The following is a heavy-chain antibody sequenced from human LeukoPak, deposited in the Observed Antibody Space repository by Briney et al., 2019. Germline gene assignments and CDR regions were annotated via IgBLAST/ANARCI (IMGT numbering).Heavy chain of an antibody. V-gene: IGHV4-34*01. CDR3: ARDRDTSGSWGDYFDY. D-gene: IGHD1-26*01. CDR1: GGSFSGYY. J-gene: IGHJ4*02. Sequence: SETLSLTCAVYGGSFSGYYWSWIRQPPGKGLEWIGEINHSGSTNYNPSLKSRVTISVDTSKNQFSLKLSSVTAADTAVYYCARDRDTSGSWGDYFDYWGQGTLVTVSS. CDR2: INHSGST.